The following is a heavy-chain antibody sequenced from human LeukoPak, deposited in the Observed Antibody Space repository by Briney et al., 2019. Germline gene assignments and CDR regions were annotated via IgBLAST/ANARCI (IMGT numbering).Heavy chain of an antibody. V-gene: IGHV3-30*18. CDR1: GFTFSSYG. Sequence: GRSLRLSCAASGFTFSSYGMHWVRQAPGKGLEWVAVISYDGSNKYYADSVKGRFTISRDDSKNTLYLQMNSLRVDDTAVYYCAKDARRYSGWYFFDHWGQGTLVTVSS. CDR3: AKDARRYSGWYFFDH. J-gene: IGHJ4*02. D-gene: IGHD6-19*01. CDR2: ISYDGSNK.